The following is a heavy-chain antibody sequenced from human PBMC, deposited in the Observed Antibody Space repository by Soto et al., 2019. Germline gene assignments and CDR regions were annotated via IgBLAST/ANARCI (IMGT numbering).Heavy chain of an antibody. D-gene: IGHD6-13*01. CDR1: GFTFSSYS. CDR2: ISSSSSTI. CDR3: ARDGFSSSWLVFDY. Sequence: GGSLRLSCAASGFTFSSYSMNWVRQAPGKGLEWVSYISSSSSTIYYADSVKGRFTISRDNAKNSLYLQMNSLRAEDTAVYYCARDGFSSSWLVFDYWGQGTLVTVSS. J-gene: IGHJ4*02. V-gene: IGHV3-48*01.